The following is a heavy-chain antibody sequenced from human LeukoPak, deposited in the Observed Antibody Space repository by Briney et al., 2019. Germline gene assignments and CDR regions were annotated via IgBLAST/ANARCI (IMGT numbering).Heavy chain of an antibody. V-gene: IGHV3-48*01. D-gene: IGHD4-17*01. CDR1: GFTFSSYS. CDR2: ISSSSSTI. CDR3: ARGEDYGDYYGMDV. Sequence: GGSLRLSCAASGFTFSSYSVNWVRQAPGKGLEWVSYISSSSSTIYYADSVKGRFTISRDNAKNSLYLQMNSLRAEDTAVYYCARGEDYGDYYGMDVWGQGTTVTVSS. J-gene: IGHJ6*02.